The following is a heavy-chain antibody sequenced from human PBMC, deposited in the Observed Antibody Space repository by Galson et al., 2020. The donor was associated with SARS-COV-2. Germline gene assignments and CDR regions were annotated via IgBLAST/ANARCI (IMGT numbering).Heavy chain of an antibody. Sequence: GESLKISCKGSGYSFTSYWIGWVRQMPGKGLEWMGIIYPGDSDTRYSPSFQGQVTISADKSISTAYLQWSSLKASDTAMYYCARRGAGYCSGGSCYADYYYGMDVWGQGTTVTVSS. D-gene: IGHD2-15*01. CDR2: IYPGDSDT. J-gene: IGHJ6*02. V-gene: IGHV5-51*01. CDR1: GYSFTSYW. CDR3: ARRGAGYCSGGSCYADYYYGMDV.